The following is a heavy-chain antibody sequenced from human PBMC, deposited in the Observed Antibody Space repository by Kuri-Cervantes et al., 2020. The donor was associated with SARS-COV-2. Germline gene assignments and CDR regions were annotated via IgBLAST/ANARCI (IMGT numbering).Heavy chain of an antibody. CDR3: ARDPPFSGSYFDY. J-gene: IGHJ4*02. D-gene: IGHD1-26*01. CDR1: GYTFNIYD. Sequence: ASVKVSCKASGYTFNIYDIHWVRQATGQGLEWMGGFDPEDGETIYAQKFQGRVTMTEDTSTDTAYMELSSLRSEDTAVYYCARDPPFSGSYFDYWGQGTLVTVSS. CDR2: FDPEDGET. V-gene: IGHV1-24*01.